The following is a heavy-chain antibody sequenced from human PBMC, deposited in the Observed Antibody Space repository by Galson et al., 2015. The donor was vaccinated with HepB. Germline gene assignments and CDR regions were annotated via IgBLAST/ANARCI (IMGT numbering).Heavy chain of an antibody. J-gene: IGHJ4*02. CDR3: ARAGLLSDPFVY. Sequence: CAISGDSVSSNSAAWNWIRQSPSRGLEWLGRAYYRSKWYNDYAVSVKSRITINPDTSKNQFSLQLNSVTPEDTAVYYCARAGLLSDPFVYWGQGTLVTVSS. V-gene: IGHV6-1*01. CDR2: AYYRSKWYN. D-gene: IGHD2/OR15-2a*01. CDR1: GDSVSSNSAA.